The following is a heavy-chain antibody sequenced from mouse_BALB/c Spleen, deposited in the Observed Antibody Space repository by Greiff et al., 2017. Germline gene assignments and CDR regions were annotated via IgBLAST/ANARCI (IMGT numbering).Heavy chain of an antibody. Sequence: LVKPGASVKISCKASGYSFTGYYMHWVKQSHGKSLEWIGYISCYNGATSYNQKFKGKATFTVDTSSSTAYMQFNSLTSEDSAVYYCARTHYSGYAMDYWGQGTSVTVSS. D-gene: IGHD1-2*01. CDR1: GYSFTGYY. CDR3: ARTHYSGYAMDY. V-gene: IGHV1S34*01. J-gene: IGHJ4*01. CDR2: ISCYNGAT.